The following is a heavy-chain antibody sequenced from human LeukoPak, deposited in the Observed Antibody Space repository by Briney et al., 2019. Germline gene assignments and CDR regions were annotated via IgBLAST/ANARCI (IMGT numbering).Heavy chain of an antibody. CDR3: ARRDTS. J-gene: IGHJ5*02. V-gene: IGHV3-53*01. CDR1: GFTFSSYA. D-gene: IGHD5-24*01. CDR2: IYSGGST. Sequence: GGSLRLSCAASGFTFSSYAMSWVRQAPGKGLEWVSVIYSGGSTYYADSVKGRFTISRDNSKNTLYLQMNSLRAEDTAVYYCARRDTSWGQGTLVTVSS.